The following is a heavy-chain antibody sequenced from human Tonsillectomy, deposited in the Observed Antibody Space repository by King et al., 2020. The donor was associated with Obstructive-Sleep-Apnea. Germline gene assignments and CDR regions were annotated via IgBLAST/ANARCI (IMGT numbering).Heavy chain of an antibody. J-gene: IGHJ3*02. Sequence: VQLVESGGGLVQPARSLRLSCTASGFIFDDYAMHWVRQAPGKGLEWVSGINWNSGTRVYADSVRGRFTISRDNAKNSLYLQMNSLRTEDTAFYYCVKDIALAGMVAFDIWSQGTMVTVPS. V-gene: IGHV3-9*01. CDR3: VKDIALAGMVAFDI. CDR2: INWNSGTR. CDR1: GFIFDDYA. D-gene: IGHD6-19*01.